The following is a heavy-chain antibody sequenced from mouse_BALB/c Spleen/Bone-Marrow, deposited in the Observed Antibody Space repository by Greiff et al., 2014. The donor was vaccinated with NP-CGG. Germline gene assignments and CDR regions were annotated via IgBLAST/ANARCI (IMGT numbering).Heavy chain of an antibody. D-gene: IGHD1-2*01. V-gene: IGHV2-9*02. CDR2: IWADGST. J-gene: IGHJ4*01. CDR1: GFSLTSYG. Sequence: QVQLKESGPGLVAPSQSLSITCTVSGFSLTSYGVHWVRQPPGKGLEWLGVIWADGSTNYNSALMSRLSISKDNSKSQVFLKMNSLQTDGTAMYYCSRITTATGAMDYWGQGTSVTVSS. CDR3: SRITTATGAMDY.